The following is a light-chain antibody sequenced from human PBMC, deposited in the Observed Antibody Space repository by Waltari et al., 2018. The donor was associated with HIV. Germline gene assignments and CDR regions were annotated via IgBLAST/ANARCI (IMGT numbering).Light chain of an antibody. Sequence: DIQMTQSPSSLSASIGDRVTITCQASQDISNNLNWYQQKPGKAPKLLIYDASNLETGVPSRFSGRGSGTDSTFTISNLRPEDIATYFCQQNHLLPYTFGQGTKLEIK. CDR3: QQNHLLPYT. J-gene: IGKJ2*01. V-gene: IGKV1-33*01. CDR2: DAS. CDR1: QDISNN.